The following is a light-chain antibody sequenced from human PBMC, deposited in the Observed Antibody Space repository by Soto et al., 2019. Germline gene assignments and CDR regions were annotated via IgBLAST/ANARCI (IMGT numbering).Light chain of an antibody. Sequence: SYVLTQPPSVSVAPGQTARITCEGNNIGSKSVHWYQQKPGQAPVLVVYDDRDRPSGIPERFSGSNSGNTATLTISRVEAGDEADYYCQVWDNTSDHYVFGTGTKLTVL. CDR3: QVWDNTSDHYV. CDR1: NIGSKS. CDR2: DDR. V-gene: IGLV3-21*02. J-gene: IGLJ1*01.